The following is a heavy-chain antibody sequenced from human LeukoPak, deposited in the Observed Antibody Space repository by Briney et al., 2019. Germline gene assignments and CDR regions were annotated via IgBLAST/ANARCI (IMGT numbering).Heavy chain of an antibody. J-gene: IGHJ5*02. CDR1: GGSFSGHY. CDR2: INHSGST. D-gene: IGHD3-3*01. Sequence: SETLSLTCAVYGGSFSGHYWSWIRQPPGKGLEWIGEINHSGSTNYNPSLKSRVTISVDTSKNQFSLKLSSVTAADTAVYYCARTIFGVGGTDPWGQGTLVIVSS. V-gene: IGHV4-34*01. CDR3: ARTIFGVGGTDP.